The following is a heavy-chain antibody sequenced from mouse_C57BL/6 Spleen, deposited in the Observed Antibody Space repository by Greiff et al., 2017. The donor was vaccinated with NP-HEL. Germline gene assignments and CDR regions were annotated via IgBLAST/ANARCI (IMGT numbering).Heavy chain of an antibody. CDR3: TREDGTGTGDYFDY. J-gene: IGHJ2*01. CDR1: GFTFSSYA. Sequence: EVMLVESGEGLVKPGGSLKLSCAASGFTFSSYAMSWVRQTPEKRLEWVAYISSGGDYIYYADTVKGRFTISRDNARNTLYLQMSSLKSEDTAMYYCTREDGTGTGDYFDYWGQGTTLTVSS. V-gene: IGHV5-9-1*02. CDR2: ISSGGDYI. D-gene: IGHD4-1*01.